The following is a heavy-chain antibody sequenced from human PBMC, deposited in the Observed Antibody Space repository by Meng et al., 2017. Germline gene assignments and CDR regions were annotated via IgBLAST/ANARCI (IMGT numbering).Heavy chain of an antibody. V-gene: IGHV1-8*01. Sequence: ASVKVSCKASGYTFTSYDINWVRQATGQGLEWMGWMNTNSGNRGYAQKFQGRVTMTRNTSISTAYIELSSLRSEDTAVYDCARGLSHLWLGELARTEWRYCSAGNDYWGQGTLVTVSS. D-gene: IGHD3-10*01. CDR1: GYTFTSYD. J-gene: IGHJ4*02. CDR3: ARGLSHLWLGELARTEWRYCSAGNDY. CDR2: MNTNSGNR.